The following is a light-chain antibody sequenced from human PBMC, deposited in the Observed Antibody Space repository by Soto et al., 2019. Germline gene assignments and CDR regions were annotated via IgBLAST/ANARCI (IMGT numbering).Light chain of an antibody. CDR1: SSDVGGYNY. Sequence: QSVLTQPASVSGSPGQSITISCTGTSSDVGGYNYVSWYQQHPGKAPKLMIYEVSNRPSGVSNRFSGSKSGNTASLTILGLHPEDEADYYCSSYTSSSTLPYVFGTGTKLTVL. CDR3: SSYTSSSTLPYV. J-gene: IGLJ1*01. CDR2: EVS. V-gene: IGLV2-14*01.